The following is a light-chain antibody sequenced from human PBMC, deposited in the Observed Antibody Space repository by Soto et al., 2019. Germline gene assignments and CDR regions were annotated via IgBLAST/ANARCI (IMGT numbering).Light chain of an antibody. CDR3: LQYDSYSWT. CDR1: RSISDW. CDR2: DAS. Sequence: DIQMTQSPSSLSASVGDRVTITCRASRSISDWLAWYQQKPGKAPKLLIFDASSLKSGVPSRFSGSGSGTGFTLTISSLQPDDVATYYCLQYDSYSWTFGQGTKVDIK. J-gene: IGKJ1*01. V-gene: IGKV1-5*01.